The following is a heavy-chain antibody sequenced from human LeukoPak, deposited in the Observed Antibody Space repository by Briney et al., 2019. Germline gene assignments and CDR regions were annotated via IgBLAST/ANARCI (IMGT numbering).Heavy chain of an antibody. CDR3: TRADYVWRSYREFDY. CDR2: FRRKAYGGTT. Sequence: GGSLRLSCTASGFTFGDYAMRWVPRARGRGVGGVGFFRRKAYGGTTEYAASVKGRFTISRDDSKSIAYLQMNSLKTEDTAVYYCTRADYVWRSYREFDYWGQGTLVTVSS. V-gene: IGHV3-49*04. D-gene: IGHD3-16*02. J-gene: IGHJ4*02. CDR1: GFTFGDYA.